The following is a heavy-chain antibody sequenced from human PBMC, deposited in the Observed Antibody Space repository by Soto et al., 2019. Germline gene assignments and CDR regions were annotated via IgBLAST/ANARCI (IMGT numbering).Heavy chain of an antibody. CDR3: ARDAGTVTSDYYYYYYMDV. J-gene: IGHJ6*03. D-gene: IGHD4-17*01. CDR1: GYTFTSYY. CDR2: INPSGGST. V-gene: IGHV1-46*03. Sequence: ASVKVSCKASGYTFTSYYMHWVRQAPGQGLEWMGIINPSGGSTSYAQKFQGRVTMTRDTSTSTVYMELSSLRSEDTAVYYCARDAGTVTSDYYYYYYMDVWGKGTTVTVSS.